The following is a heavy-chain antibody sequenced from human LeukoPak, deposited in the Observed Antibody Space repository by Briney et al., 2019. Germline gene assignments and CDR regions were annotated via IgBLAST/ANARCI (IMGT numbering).Heavy chain of an antibody. D-gene: IGHD2-15*01. CDR2: ISRSTNHT. J-gene: IGHJ4*02. V-gene: IGHV3-21*01. CDR3: ARVSFADGGYFDY. Sequence: RSLRLSCAASGFTFSSYGMHWVRQAPGKGLEWVSSISRSTNHTYYADSLKGRFTISRDNAKNSLYLQMNSLRAEDTAVYYCARVSFADGGYFDYWGQGSLVTVSS. CDR1: GFTFSSYG.